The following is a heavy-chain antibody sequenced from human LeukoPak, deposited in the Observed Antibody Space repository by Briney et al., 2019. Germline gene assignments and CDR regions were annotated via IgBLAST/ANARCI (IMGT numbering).Heavy chain of an antibody. CDR2: IIPIFGIA. D-gene: IGHD5-18*01. CDR3: ARVNLAGAAMVKEAFDY. V-gene: IGHV1-69*10. CDR1: GGTLSSYA. Sequence: GASVEVSCKASGGTLSSYAISWVGQAPGQGREWMGGIIPIFGIANYAQKFQGRVTITADKSTSTAYMELSSLRSEDTAVYYCARVNLAGAAMVKEAFDYWGQGTLVTVSS. J-gene: IGHJ4*02.